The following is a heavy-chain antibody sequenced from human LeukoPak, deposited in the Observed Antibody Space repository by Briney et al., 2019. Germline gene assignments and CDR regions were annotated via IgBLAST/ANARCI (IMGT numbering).Heavy chain of an antibody. Sequence: PGGSLRLSCAASGLTFDDYAMHWVRQAPGKGLEWVSGINWSSNNIDYADSVKGRFTISRDNSKNTLYLQMNSLRAEDTAVYYCAKDRNGLGLDYWGQGTLVTVSS. V-gene: IGHV3-9*01. J-gene: IGHJ4*02. CDR1: GLTFDDYA. CDR3: AKDRNGLGLDY. CDR2: INWSSNNI. D-gene: IGHD1-1*01.